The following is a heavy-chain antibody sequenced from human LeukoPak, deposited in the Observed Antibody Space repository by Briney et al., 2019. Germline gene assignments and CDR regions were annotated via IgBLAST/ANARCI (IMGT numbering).Heavy chain of an antibody. CDR2: IYPGDSDT. CDR3: ARLVVVAATCWFDP. J-gene: IGHJ5*02. CDR1: GYSFTSYW. D-gene: IGHD2-15*01. V-gene: IGHV5-51*01. Sequence: HGESLRISCKGSGYSFTSYWIGWVRQMPGKGLEWMGIIYPGDSDTRYSPSFQGQVTISADKSISTAYLQWSSLKASDTAMYYCARLVVVAATCWFDPWGQGTLVTVSS.